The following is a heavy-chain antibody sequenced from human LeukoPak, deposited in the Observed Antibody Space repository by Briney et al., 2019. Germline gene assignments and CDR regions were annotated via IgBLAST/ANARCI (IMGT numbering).Heavy chain of an antibody. V-gene: IGHV1-69*10. D-gene: IGHD2-2*01. CDR1: RRTFSYHS. J-gene: IGHJ6*03. Sequence: SVKVSCYASRRTFSYHSISWVRQAPGQGLEWMGLIIPILGLANHAQKIQGRVTNTADKSTNTAYMELSSLRSEDTAVYYCARAGHWGSSTSSNYMDVWGKGTTVTVSS. CDR3: ARAGHWGSSTSSNYMDV. CDR2: IIPILGLA.